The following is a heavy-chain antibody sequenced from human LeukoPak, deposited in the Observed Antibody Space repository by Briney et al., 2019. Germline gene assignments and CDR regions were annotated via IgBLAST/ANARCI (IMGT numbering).Heavy chain of an antibody. CDR3: ARDWAKWELLRTLNDY. J-gene: IGHJ4*02. Sequence: GGSLRLSCAASGFTFSSYAMSWVRQAPGKGLEWVSSISSSSSYIYYADSVKGRFTISRDNAKNSLYLQMNSLRAEDTAVYYCARDWAKWELLRTLNDYWGQGTLVTVSS. CDR2: ISSSSSYI. D-gene: IGHD1-26*01. V-gene: IGHV3-21*01. CDR1: GFTFSSYA.